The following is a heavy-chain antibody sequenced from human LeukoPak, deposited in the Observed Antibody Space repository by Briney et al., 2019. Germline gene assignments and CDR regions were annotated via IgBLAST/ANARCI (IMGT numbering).Heavy chain of an antibody. D-gene: IGHD3-10*01. CDR3: AKKRGGNNPYDY. Sequence: GGPLRLSCAASGFTLTSYAMSWVRQAPGKGLEWVSVISGDGTDLDYADSVKGRFTISRDTSKSMVFLQMNSLRVEDTAVYYCAKKRGGNNPYDYWGQGTLVTVSS. CDR2: ISGDGTDL. J-gene: IGHJ4*02. CDR1: GFTLTSYA. V-gene: IGHV3-23*01.